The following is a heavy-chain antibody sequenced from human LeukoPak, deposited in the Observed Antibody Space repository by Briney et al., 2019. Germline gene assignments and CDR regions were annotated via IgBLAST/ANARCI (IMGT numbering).Heavy chain of an antibody. CDR3: ARQYYYDSSGSRYYFDY. CDR1: GGSISSYY. V-gene: IGHV4-59*01. Sequence: KPSETLSLTCTVSGGSISSYYWSWIRQPPGKGLEWIGYIYYSGSTNYNPSLKSRVTISVDTSKNQFSLKLSSVTAADTAVYYCARQYYYDSSGSRYYFDYWGQGTLVTVSS. CDR2: IYYSGST. D-gene: IGHD3-22*01. J-gene: IGHJ4*02.